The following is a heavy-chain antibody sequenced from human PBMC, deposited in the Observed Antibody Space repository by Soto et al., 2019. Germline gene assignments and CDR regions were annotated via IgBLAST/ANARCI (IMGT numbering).Heavy chain of an antibody. J-gene: IGHJ6*02. V-gene: IGHV1-18*01. Sequence: QVQLVQSGAEVKKPGASVKVSCKASGYTFTSYGISWVRQAPGQGLEWMGWISAYNGNTNYPQNLQGRVTMTTDTSTSTAYMVLRSLRSDATAVYCCAREAVAAIEGVHCYYGMDVWGQGTTVTVSS. CDR2: ISAYNGNT. D-gene: IGHD6-19*01. CDR3: AREAVAAIEGVHCYYGMDV. CDR1: GYTFTSYG.